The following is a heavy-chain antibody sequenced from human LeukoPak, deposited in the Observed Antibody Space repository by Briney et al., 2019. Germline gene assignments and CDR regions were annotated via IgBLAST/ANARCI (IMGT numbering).Heavy chain of an antibody. CDR3: ARSRWLDAFDY. V-gene: IGHV3-53*01. Sequence: GGSLRLSCAASGLTVSSNSMSWVRQAPGKGLEWVSFIYSGGSTYYADSVKGRFTISRDNAKNTLYLQMNSLRADDTAVYYCARSRWLDAFDYWGQGTLVTVSS. CDR2: IYSGGST. CDR1: GLTVSSNS. J-gene: IGHJ4*02. D-gene: IGHD6-19*01.